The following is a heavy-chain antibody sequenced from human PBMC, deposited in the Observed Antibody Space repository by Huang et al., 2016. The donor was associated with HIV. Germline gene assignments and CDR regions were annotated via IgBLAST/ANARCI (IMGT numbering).Heavy chain of an antibody. D-gene: IGHD3-22*01. Sequence: EVQLVESGGGLVKPGGSLRLSCAASGFTFSKAWMGWVRQAPGKGLEWVGRIKRKTDGGTTDYTAPVKGRFTISRDESRNTLYLQMNSLKTEDTAVYYCTTHLDYYDSSGYYFGNYWGQGTLVTVSS. CDR1: GFTFSKAW. CDR2: IKRKTDGGTT. J-gene: IGHJ4*02. CDR3: TTHLDYYDSSGYYFGNY. V-gene: IGHV3-15*01.